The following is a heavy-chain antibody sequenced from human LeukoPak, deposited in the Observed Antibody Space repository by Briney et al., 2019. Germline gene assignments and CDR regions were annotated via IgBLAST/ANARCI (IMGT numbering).Heavy chain of an antibody. J-gene: IGHJ4*02. CDR1: GFTFSTYS. V-gene: IGHV3-21*01. CDR3: AKDSTTVTGYFDH. D-gene: IGHD4-17*01. Sequence: GGSLRLSCAASGFTFSTYSMNWVRQAPGKGLEWVSSISTSSSYIYYADSVKGRFTISRDNAKNTLYLQMNSLRAEDTAVYYCAKDSTTVTGYFDHWGQGTLVTVSS. CDR2: ISTSSSYI.